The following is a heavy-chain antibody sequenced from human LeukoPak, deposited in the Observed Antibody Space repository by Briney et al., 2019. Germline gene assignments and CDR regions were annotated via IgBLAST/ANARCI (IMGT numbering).Heavy chain of an antibody. D-gene: IGHD3-10*01. CDR3: ARVDPGYGSGSYF. J-gene: IGHJ4*02. CDR2: INPSGGST. CDR1: GYTFTSYY. V-gene: IGHV1-46*01. Sequence: ASVKVSCKASGYTFTSYYMHWVRQAPGQGLERMGIINPSGGSTSYAQKFQGRVTMTRDTSTSTVYMELSSLRSEDTAVYYCARVDPGYGSGSYFWGQGTLVTVSS.